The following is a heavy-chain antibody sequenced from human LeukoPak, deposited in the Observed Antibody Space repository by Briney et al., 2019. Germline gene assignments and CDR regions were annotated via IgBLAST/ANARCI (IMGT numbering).Heavy chain of an antibody. CDR2: INPNSGGT. D-gene: IGHD6-19*01. J-gene: IGHJ4*02. CDR1: GYTFTGYY. CDR3: ARAIRYSSGWYPPGY. Sequence: ASVKVSCKASGYTFTGYYMHWVRQAPGQGLECMGWINPNSGGTNYAQKFQGRVTMTRDTSISTAYMELSRLRSDDTAVYYCARAIRYSSGWYPPGYWGQGTLVTVSS. V-gene: IGHV1-2*02.